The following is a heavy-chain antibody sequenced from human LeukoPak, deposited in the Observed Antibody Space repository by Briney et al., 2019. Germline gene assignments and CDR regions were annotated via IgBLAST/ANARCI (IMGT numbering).Heavy chain of an antibody. CDR2: IKEDGSEK. V-gene: IGHV3-7*01. CDR3: ARPHRDYYYYMDV. CDR1: GFRFSSYW. Sequence: GGSLRLSCVVSGFRFSSYWMSWVRQAPGKEPEWVANIKEDGSEKYYEDSVRGRFTISRDNSKNTLYLQMNSPRAEDTAVYYCARPHRDYYYYMDVWGKGTTVTVSS. J-gene: IGHJ6*03.